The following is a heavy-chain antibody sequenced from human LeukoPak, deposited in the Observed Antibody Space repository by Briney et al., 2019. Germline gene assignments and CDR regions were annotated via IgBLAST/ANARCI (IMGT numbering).Heavy chain of an antibody. V-gene: IGHV1-69*05. CDR2: IIPMFATP. J-gene: IGHJ4*02. CDR1: GGTFSSYA. D-gene: IGHD2-15*01. Sequence: GASVKVSCKATGGTFSSYAVSWVRQAPGQGLEWLGGIIPMFATPNYAREFRGRVTITTDESTSIAYMKLSSLRSEDTAVYYCTRGGAGWDYWDQGTLVTVS. CDR3: TRGGAGWDY.